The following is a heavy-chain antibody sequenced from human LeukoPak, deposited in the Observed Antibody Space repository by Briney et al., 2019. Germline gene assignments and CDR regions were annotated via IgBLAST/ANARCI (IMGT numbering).Heavy chain of an antibody. D-gene: IGHD2-2*01. Sequence: SETLSLTCAVYGGSFSGYYWSWIRQPPGKGLEWIGDIYYSGSTNYNPSLKSRVTISVDTSKNQFSLKLSSVTAADTAVYYCARLVPADMSESFDYWGQGNRATVSS. CDR2: IYYSGST. CDR3: ARLVPADMSESFDY. J-gene: IGHJ4*02. CDR1: GGSFSGYY. V-gene: IGHV4-59*01.